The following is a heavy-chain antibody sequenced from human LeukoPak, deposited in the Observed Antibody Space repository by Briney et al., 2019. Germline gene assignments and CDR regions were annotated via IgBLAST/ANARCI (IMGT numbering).Heavy chain of an antibody. D-gene: IGHD1-26*01. CDR1: GYTFTSYG. Sequence: ASVKVSCKASGYTFTSYGISWVRQAPGQGLEWMGWISAYNGNTNYAQKLQGRVTMTTDISTSTAYMELRSLRSDDTAVYYCARIVWEGDTSHGGYTYYFDYWGQGTLVTVSS. J-gene: IGHJ4*02. V-gene: IGHV1-18*01. CDR3: ARIVWEGDTSHGGYTYYFDY. CDR2: ISAYNGNT.